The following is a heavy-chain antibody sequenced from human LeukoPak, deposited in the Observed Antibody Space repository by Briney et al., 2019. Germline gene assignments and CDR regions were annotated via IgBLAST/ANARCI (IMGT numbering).Heavy chain of an antibody. D-gene: IGHD3-3*01. J-gene: IGHJ4*02. CDR2: IKLDGSEK. CDR1: GFTFGKYW. V-gene: IGHV3-7*03. CDR3: ARDQYDTWSRRGNFDS. Sequence: RGSLRLSCVASGFTFGKYWMSWVRQAPGKGLEWVANIKLDGSEKNYVDSVKGRFTISRDNTKNSLYLQMNSLRVEDTAVFYCARDQYDTWSRRGNFDSWGQGTLVIVSS.